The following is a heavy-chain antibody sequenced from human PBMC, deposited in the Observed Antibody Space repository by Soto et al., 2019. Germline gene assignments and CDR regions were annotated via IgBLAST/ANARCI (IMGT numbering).Heavy chain of an antibody. J-gene: IGHJ6*02. CDR2: IYSSVVT. CDR3: ARGAVAGVDYGMDV. Sequence: SDILSITFTCSCGSISSYSGSWIRKHAGKGLEWIVRIYSSVVTNYNPSLKSRLTMSRDTSKKQFSLKLTSVTAADTAVYYCARGAVAGVDYGMDVWGRGTTVTVSS. V-gene: IGHV4-4*07. D-gene: IGHD6-19*01. CDR1: CGSISSYS.